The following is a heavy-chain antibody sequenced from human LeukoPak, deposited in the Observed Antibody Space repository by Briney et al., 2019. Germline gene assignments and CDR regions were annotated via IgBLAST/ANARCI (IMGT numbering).Heavy chain of an antibody. CDR1: GYTFTSYG. Sequence: ASVKVSCKASGYTFTSYGISWVRQAPGQGLEWMGWINAYNGNTNYAQKLQGRVTMTPDTSTSTACMELRSLRSDDTAVYYCARSNSGYYRNPWGQGTLVTVSS. D-gene: IGHD3-22*01. V-gene: IGHV1-18*01. CDR2: INAYNGNT. CDR3: ARSNSGYYRNP. J-gene: IGHJ5*02.